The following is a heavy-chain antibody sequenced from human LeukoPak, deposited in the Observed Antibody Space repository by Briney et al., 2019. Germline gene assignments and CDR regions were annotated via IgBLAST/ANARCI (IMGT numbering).Heavy chain of an antibody. D-gene: IGHD6-6*01. Sequence: SETLSPTCTVSGGSISSYYWSWIRQPAGRGLEWIGRIYTSGSTNYNPSLKSRVTMSVDTSKNQFSLKLSSVTAADTAVYYCARVISSIAARNYYYMDVWGKGTTVTVSS. CDR3: ARVISSIAARNYYYMDV. CDR1: GGSISSYY. V-gene: IGHV4-4*07. CDR2: IYTSGST. J-gene: IGHJ6*03.